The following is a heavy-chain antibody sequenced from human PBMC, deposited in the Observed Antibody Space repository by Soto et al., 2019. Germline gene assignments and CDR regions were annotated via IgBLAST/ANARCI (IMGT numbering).Heavy chain of an antibody. CDR2: INHSGST. CDR3: ARDKITGLFDY. D-gene: IGHD2-8*02. CDR1: GGSFSGYY. Sequence: QVQLQQWGAGLLKPSETLSLTCAVYGGSFSGYYWTWIRQPPATGLEWIGEINHSGSTNYNPSLKSRGTISVDTSRNQFSLKLTSVTAADTAVYYCARDKITGLFDYWGQGTLVTVSS. V-gene: IGHV4-34*01. J-gene: IGHJ4*02.